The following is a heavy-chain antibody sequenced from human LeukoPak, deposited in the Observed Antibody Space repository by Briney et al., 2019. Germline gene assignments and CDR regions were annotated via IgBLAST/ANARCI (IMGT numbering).Heavy chain of an antibody. CDR3: ARDILLWFRESQFDY. CDR1: GFTFSSYA. D-gene: IGHD3-10*01. Sequence: GRSLRLSCAASGFTFSSYARHWVRQAPGKGLEWVAVISYDGSNKYYADFVKGRFTISRDNPKNTLYLQMNSLRAEDTAVYYCARDILLWFRESQFDYWGQGTLVTVSS. J-gene: IGHJ4*02. CDR2: ISYDGSNK. V-gene: IGHV3-30-3*01.